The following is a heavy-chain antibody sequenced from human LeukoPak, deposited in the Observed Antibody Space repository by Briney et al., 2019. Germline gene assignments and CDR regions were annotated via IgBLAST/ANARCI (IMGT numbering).Heavy chain of an antibody. CDR3: ARDDYGGNSELGY. J-gene: IGHJ4*02. Sequence: ASVNVSCKXSGGTFSSYAISWVRQAPGQGLEWVGRIIPIFGTANYAQKFQGRVTITTDESTSTAYLELNSLRSEDTAVYYCARDDYGGNSELGYWGQGTLVTVSS. CDR1: GGTFSSYA. V-gene: IGHV1-69*05. D-gene: IGHD4-23*01. CDR2: IIPIFGTA.